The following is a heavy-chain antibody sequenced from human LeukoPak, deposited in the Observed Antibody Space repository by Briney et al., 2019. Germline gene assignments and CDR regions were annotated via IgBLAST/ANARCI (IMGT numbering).Heavy chain of an antibody. D-gene: IGHD3-10*01. CDR1: GGSITSYF. J-gene: IGHJ4*02. CDR3: GHITGNRWVAFDF. CDR2: MYNNGST. Sequence: SPETLSLTCTVSGGSITSYFWSWLRQPPAKGVEWIGYMYNNGSTKYNPVLKSRVTISVDTSKNQFSLKLRSVAAADTSVYYCGHITGNRWVAFDFWGLGTLVTVSS. V-gene: IGHV4-59*01.